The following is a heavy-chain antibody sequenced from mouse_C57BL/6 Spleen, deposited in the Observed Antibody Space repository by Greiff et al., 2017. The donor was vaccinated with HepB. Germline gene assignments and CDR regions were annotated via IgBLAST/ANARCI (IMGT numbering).Heavy chain of an antibody. V-gene: IGHV1-59*01. J-gene: IGHJ3*01. CDR2: IDPSDSYT. CDR3: ATPPYYSNFSWFAY. D-gene: IGHD2-5*01. Sequence: QVQLQQPGAELVRPGTSVKLSCKASGYTFTSYWMHWVKQRPGQGLEWIGVIDPSDSYTNYNQKFKGKATLTVDTSSSTACMQLSSLTSEDSAVYYCATPPYYSNFSWFAYWGQGTLVTVSA. CDR1: GYTFTSYW.